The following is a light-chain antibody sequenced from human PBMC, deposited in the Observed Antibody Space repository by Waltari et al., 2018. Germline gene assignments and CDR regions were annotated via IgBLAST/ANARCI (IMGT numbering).Light chain of an antibody. V-gene: IGLV1-44*01. CDR1: SSNIGSNT. CDR3: AAWDDSLNGQV. J-gene: IGLJ3*02. CDR2: NDN. Sequence: QSVLTQPPSASGTPGQMVTISCAGGSSNIGSNTVHWYQHLPGTAPKLLIYNDNQRPSGVPDRFSGSKSGTSASLAISGLQSEDEVDYYCAAWDDSLNGQVFGGGTKLTVL.